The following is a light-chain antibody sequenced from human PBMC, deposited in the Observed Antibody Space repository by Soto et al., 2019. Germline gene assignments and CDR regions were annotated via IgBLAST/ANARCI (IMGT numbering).Light chain of an antibody. CDR1: QSVNSNN. V-gene: IGKV3-20*01. CDR3: HQSTGSSWT. J-gene: IGKJ1*01. Sequence: EIVWTQSPGTLSWSPGERVTLSCRASQSVNSNNLAWYLQKPGQAPRLVIYGTSNRATGVPDRFSGSGSGTDFTLTIRRLEPEDFAVFVFHQSTGSSWTFGQGTKGEVK. CDR2: GTS.